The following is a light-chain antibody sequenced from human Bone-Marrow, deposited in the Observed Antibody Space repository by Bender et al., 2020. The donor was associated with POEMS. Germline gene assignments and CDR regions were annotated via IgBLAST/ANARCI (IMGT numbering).Light chain of an antibody. CDR2: EVN. V-gene: IGLV2-23*02. CDR3: SSFAGAGDFSVV. Sequence: QSALTQSPSASGSPGQSITISCTGTSTDIGMYDFVSWYQQHPGTAPKLIIYEVNKRPSGVSDRFSGSKSDNTASLTISGLQAGDEADYFCSSFAGAGDFSVVFGGGTKLTVL. J-gene: IGLJ2*01. CDR1: STDIGMYDF.